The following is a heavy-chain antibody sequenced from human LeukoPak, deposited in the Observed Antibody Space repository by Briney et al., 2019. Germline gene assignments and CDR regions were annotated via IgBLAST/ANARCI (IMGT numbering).Heavy chain of an antibody. CDR3: ARVFEDVPQFDY. D-gene: IGHD3-3*01. J-gene: IGHJ4*02. Sequence: PGGSLRLSCVASGFTFSSYAMSWVRQAPGKGLDWVSAISGSGGSTYYADSVKGRFTISRDNSKNTLYLQMNSLRAEDTAVYYCARVFEDVPQFDYWGQGTLVTVSS. CDR1: GFTFSSYA. V-gene: IGHV3-23*01. CDR2: ISGSGGST.